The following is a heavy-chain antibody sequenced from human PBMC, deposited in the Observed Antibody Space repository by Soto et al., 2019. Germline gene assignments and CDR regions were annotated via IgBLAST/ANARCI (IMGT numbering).Heavy chain of an antibody. Sequence: VKVSCKASGYTFTSYYMHWVRQAPGQGLEWMGIINPSGGSTSYAHKFQGRVTMTRDTSTSTVYMELSSLRSEDTAVYYCAREEVLLWFGEDYFDYWGQGTLVTVSS. CDR1: GYTFTSYY. CDR3: AREEVLLWFGEDYFDY. V-gene: IGHV1-46*01. J-gene: IGHJ4*02. CDR2: INPSGGST. D-gene: IGHD3-10*01.